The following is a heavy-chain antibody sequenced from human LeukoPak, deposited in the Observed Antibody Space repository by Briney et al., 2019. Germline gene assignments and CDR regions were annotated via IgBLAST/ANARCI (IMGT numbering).Heavy chain of an antibody. J-gene: IGHJ4*02. CDR2: ISWNSGSI. CDR1: GFTFDDYA. CDR3: AKDTEGTFDY. V-gene: IGHV3-9*01. D-gene: IGHD1-1*01. Sequence: GGSLRLSCAASGFTFDDYAVHWVRQAPGKGLEWVSGISWNSGSIGYADSVKGRFTISRDNAKNSLYLQMNSLRAEDTALYYCAKDTEGTFDYWGQGTLVTVSS.